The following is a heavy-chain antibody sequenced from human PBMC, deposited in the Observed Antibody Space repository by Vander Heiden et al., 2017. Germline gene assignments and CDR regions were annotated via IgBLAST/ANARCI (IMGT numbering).Heavy chain of an antibody. V-gene: IGHV4-4*07. J-gene: IGHJ6*02. Sequence: QVQLQESGPGLVKPSETLSLTCTVSGGSLSSYYWSWIRQPAGKGLEWIGRIYTSGSTNYNPSLKSRVTMSVDTSKNQFSLKLSSVTAADTAVYYCASGGMVDCSGGSCSPGYYYGMDVWGQGTTVTVSS. CDR1: GGSLSSYY. D-gene: IGHD2-15*01. CDR2: IYTSGST. CDR3: ASGGMVDCSGGSCSPGYYYGMDV.